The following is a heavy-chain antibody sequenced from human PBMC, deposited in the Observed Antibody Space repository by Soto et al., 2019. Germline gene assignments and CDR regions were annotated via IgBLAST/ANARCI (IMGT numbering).Heavy chain of an antibody. CDR1: GFTFSDYY. CDR3: TRSITGTTSSDY. Sequence: EVQLVESGGGLVQPGGSLRLSCAGSGFTFSDYYIDWVRQAPGKGLEWVGRSRDKGNSYSSDYAASVKGRLTISRDASKNALFLQMNSLQTEDTALYYCTRSITGTTSSDYWGQGNLVTVSS. V-gene: IGHV3-72*01. D-gene: IGHD1-7*01. CDR2: SRDKGNSYSS. J-gene: IGHJ4*02.